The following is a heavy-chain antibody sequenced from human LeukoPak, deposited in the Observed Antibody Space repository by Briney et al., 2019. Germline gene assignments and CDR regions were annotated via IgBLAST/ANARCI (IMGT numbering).Heavy chain of an antibody. Sequence: SETLSLTCTVSDGSITNNDWSWVRQTPGKGLEFIGYVHYSGTTNYNPSLRSRVTISIDTSKNQFSLKLSSVTAADTAVYYCAGSSSSAFYSDYWGQGTLVTVSS. CDR1: DGSITNND. J-gene: IGHJ4*02. CDR2: VHYSGTT. V-gene: IGHV4-59*12. D-gene: IGHD6-6*01. CDR3: AGSSSSAFYSDY.